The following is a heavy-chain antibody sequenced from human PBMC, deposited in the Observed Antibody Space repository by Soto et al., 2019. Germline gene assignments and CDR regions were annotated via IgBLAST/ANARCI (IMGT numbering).Heavy chain of an antibody. CDR2: IVVGSGNT. Sequence: GVSVKVSWKACGFTFTSSSVRWVRQARGQRLEWIGWIVVGSGNTNYAQKFQERVTITRDMSTSTAYMELSSLRSEDTAVYYCAAEGGRITFAFDIWGQGTMVTVSS. D-gene: IGHD3-10*01. V-gene: IGHV1-58*01. CDR1: GFTFTSSS. CDR3: AAEGGRITFAFDI. J-gene: IGHJ3*02.